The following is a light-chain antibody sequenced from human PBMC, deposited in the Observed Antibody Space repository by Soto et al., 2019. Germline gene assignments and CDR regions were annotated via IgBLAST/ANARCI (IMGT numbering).Light chain of an antibody. J-gene: IGLJ1*01. CDR2: EVT. CDR3: SSYAGSDNPYV. CDR1: SSDVGDYNY. V-gene: IGLV2-8*01. Sequence: QSALTQPPSASGSPGQSVTISCTGTSSDVGDYNYVSWYQQHPGKAPKLLIYEVTKRPSGVPDRFSGSKSGNTASLTVSGLQAEDEADYYCSSYAGSDNPYVFGPGTKVTVL.